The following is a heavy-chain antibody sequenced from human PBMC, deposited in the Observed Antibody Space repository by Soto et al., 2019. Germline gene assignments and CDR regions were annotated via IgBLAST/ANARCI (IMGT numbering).Heavy chain of an antibody. CDR2: IKQDGSEK. V-gene: IGHV3-7*01. J-gene: IGHJ4*02. Sequence: GGSLRLSCAASGFTFSSHWMSWVRQAPGKGLEWVANIKQDGSEKYYVDSVKGRFTISRDNAKNSLYLQMNSLRAEDTAVYYCARASAGFGELTDYWGQGTLVTVSS. CDR1: GFTFSSHW. CDR3: ARASAGFGELTDY. D-gene: IGHD3-10*01.